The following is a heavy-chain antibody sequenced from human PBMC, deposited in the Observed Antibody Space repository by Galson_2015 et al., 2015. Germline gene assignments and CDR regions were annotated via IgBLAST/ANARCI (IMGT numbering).Heavy chain of an antibody. Sequence: SLRLSCAASGFTFSSYAMSWVRQAPGKGLEWVSAISGSGGSTYYADSVKGRFTISRDNSKNTLYLQMNSLRAEDTAVYYCAKDPQYYYDSSGYYGFFDYWGQGTLVTVSS. CDR1: GFTFSSYA. V-gene: IGHV3-23*01. J-gene: IGHJ4*02. D-gene: IGHD3-22*01. CDR3: AKDPQYYYDSSGYYGFFDY. CDR2: ISGSGGST.